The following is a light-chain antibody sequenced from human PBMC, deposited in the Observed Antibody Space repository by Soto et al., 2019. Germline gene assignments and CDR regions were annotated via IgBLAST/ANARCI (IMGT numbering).Light chain of an antibody. CDR3: QQYGSSLGVT. CDR2: GAS. J-gene: IGKJ4*01. CDR1: QSITSN. V-gene: IGKV3-20*01. Sequence: EVVMTQSPATLSVSPGEGATLSCRASQSITSNLAWYQQKPGQAPRLLIYGASSRATGIPDRFSGSGSGTDFTLTISRLEPEDFAVYYCQQYGSSLGVTFGGGTKVDIK.